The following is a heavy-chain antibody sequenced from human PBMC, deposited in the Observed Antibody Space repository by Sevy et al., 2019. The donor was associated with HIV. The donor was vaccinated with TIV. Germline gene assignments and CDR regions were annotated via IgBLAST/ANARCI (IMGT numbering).Heavy chain of an antibody. CDR3: ARMVGYHYFDY. J-gene: IGHJ4*02. D-gene: IGHD2-8*01. V-gene: IGHV1-8*01. CDR1: GYTFTSYD. Sequence: ASVKVSCKASGYTFTSYDINWVRQATGQGLEWMGWMNPKSGNTGYAQKFQGRVTMTRNTSISTAYMELSSLRSEYTAVYYCARMVGYHYFDYWGQGNLGTVSS. CDR2: MNPKSGNT.